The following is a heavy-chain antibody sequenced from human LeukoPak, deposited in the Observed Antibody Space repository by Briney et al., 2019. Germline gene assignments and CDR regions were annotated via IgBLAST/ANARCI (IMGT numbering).Heavy chain of an antibody. CDR1: GGSISSSNYY. Sequence: PSETLSLTCTVSGGSISSSNYYWGWIRQPPGKGLEWIGSIFYSGITYYNPSLTSLKSRVTISVDTSKHQFSLKVTSVTAADTAVYYCATLEVGERAITDWGPGTLVTVSS. J-gene: IGHJ4*02. D-gene: IGHD5-24*01. CDR3: ATLEVGERAITD. V-gene: IGHV4-39*01. CDR2: IFYSGIT.